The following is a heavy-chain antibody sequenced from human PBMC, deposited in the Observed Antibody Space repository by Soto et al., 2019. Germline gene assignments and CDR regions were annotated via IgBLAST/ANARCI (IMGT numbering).Heavy chain of an antibody. D-gene: IGHD3-22*01. V-gene: IGHV3-15*01. CDR2: IKRETDGGTT. Sequence: GGSLRLSCAASGFIFRNARMSWVPQAPGKGLEWVGRIKRETDGGTTEYAAPVKGRFTISRDDSKNMLYLQMNSLKTEDTAVYYCTTERTSMIVVVISDWCQGTRVTVSS. CDR1: GFIFRNAR. J-gene: IGHJ4*02. CDR3: TTERTSMIVVVISD.